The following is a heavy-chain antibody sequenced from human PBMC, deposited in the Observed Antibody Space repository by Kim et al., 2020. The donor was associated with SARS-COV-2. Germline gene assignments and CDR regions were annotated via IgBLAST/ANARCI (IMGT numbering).Heavy chain of an antibody. V-gene: IGHV3-30-3*01. CDR2: ISYDGSNK. J-gene: IGHJ4*02. D-gene: IGHD3-10*01. CDR3: ARGAGYGSGIAIDY. Sequence: GGSLRLSCAASGFTFSSYAMHWVRQAPGKGLEWVAVISYDGSNKYYADSVKGRFTISRDNSKNTLYLQMNSLRAEDTAVYYCARGAGYGSGIAIDYWGQGTLVTVSS. CDR1: GFTFSSYA.